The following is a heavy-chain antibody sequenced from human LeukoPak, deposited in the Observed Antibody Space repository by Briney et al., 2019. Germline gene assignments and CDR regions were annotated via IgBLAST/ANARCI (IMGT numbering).Heavy chain of an antibody. CDR3: ARGIVGCCSGVSCYYFDY. J-gene: IGHJ4*02. CDR2: IKGKAYGGTI. Sequence: GGSLRLSCTGSGFSSGVYAMSSARQAPGKGLEWVGFIKGKAYGGTIEYAASVKDRFTISRDDAKSIAYLQMNGLKIEDPAIYYCARGIVGCCSGVSCYYFDYWGQGTLVTVSS. D-gene: IGHD2-15*01. V-gene: IGHV3-49*04. CDR1: GFSSGVYA.